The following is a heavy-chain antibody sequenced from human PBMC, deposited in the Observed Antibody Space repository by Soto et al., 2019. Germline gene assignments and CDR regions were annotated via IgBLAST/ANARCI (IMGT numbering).Heavy chain of an antibody. CDR3: GRPAAAGVVNWFDP. CDR2: IYPGDSDT. Sequence: EVQLVPSGAEVKKPGESLKISCKGSGYSFTSYWIGWVRQMPGKGLEWMGIIYPGDSDTRYSPSFQGQVTISADKSISTAVLQWSSRKGSDPAMYYCGRPAAAGVVNWFDPWGQGTLVTVSS. V-gene: IGHV5-51*03. CDR1: GYSFTSYW. D-gene: IGHD6-13*01. J-gene: IGHJ5*02.